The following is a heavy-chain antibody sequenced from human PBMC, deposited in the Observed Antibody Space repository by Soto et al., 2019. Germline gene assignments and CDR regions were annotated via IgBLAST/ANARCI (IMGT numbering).Heavy chain of an antibody. V-gene: IGHV3-30*18. Sequence: GGSLRLSCAASGFTFSSYGMRWVRQAPGKGLEWVAVISYDGSNKYYADSVKGRFTISRDNSKNTLYLQMNSLRAEDTAVYYCAKDRRWGVTTLPDYWGQGTLVTVSS. CDR3: AKDRRWGVTTLPDY. CDR1: GFTFSSYG. CDR2: ISYDGSNK. D-gene: IGHD4-17*01. J-gene: IGHJ4*02.